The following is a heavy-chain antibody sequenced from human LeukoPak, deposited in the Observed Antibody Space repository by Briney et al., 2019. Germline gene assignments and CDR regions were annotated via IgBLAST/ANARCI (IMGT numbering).Heavy chain of an antibody. J-gene: IGHJ4*02. Sequence: RPGGSLRLSCAASGFTFDDYGMTWVRQGPGKGLEWVSGINWNGGSTGYADSVKGRFTISRDNAKNSLYLQMNSLRAEDTALYYCARANYYDSSGYYIDYWGQGILVTVSS. CDR2: INWNGGST. V-gene: IGHV3-20*04. D-gene: IGHD3-22*01. CDR3: ARANYYDSSGYYIDY. CDR1: GFTFDDYG.